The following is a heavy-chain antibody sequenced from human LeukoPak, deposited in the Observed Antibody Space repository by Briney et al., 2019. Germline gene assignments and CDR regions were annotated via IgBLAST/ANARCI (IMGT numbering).Heavy chain of an antibody. J-gene: IGHJ4*02. CDR3: AKDPHRYCSGGSCYSTDY. V-gene: IGHV3-30*18. CDR1: GFTFSSYG. CDR2: ISYDGSNK. D-gene: IGHD2-15*01. Sequence: GGSLRLSCAASGFTFSSYGMQWVRQAPGKGLEWVAVISYDGSNKYYADSVKGRFTIPRDNSKNMLYLQMNSLRAEDTAVYYCAKDPHRYCSGGSCYSTDYWGQGTLVTVSS.